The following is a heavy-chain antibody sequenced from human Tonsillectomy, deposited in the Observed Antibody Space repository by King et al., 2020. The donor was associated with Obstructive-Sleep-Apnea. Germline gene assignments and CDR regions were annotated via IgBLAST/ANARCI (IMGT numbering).Heavy chain of an antibody. D-gene: IGHD1/OR15-1a*01. Sequence: VQLQESGPGLLKPLETLSLICNVSGGSISDSYWSWIRQTPARGLEWIAYVYHTGNTHYNPPLRSRTTISVDTSKNQFSLKLNSVTTSDTAVYYCVRRRTNGRGNWFDPWGQGTLVTVSS. CDR1: GGSISDSY. CDR3: VRRRTNGRGNWFDP. J-gene: IGHJ5*02. V-gene: IGHV4-59*01. CDR2: VYHTGNT.